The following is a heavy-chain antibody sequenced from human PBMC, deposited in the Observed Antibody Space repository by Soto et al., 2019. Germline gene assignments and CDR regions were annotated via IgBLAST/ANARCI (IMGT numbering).Heavy chain of an antibody. CDR1: KFTFTSYW. CDR3: ARVASGSYDWIDP. D-gene: IGHD1-26*01. Sequence: EVQLVESGGGLVQPGGSLRLSCAASKFTFTSYWMHWVRQAPGKGLMWVSRINPDGSRTTYADSVKGRFTISRDNAKNTVSLQMNSLRVEDTAVYYCARVASGSYDWIDPWGQGSLVTVSS. J-gene: IGHJ5*02. V-gene: IGHV3-74*01. CDR2: INPDGSRT.